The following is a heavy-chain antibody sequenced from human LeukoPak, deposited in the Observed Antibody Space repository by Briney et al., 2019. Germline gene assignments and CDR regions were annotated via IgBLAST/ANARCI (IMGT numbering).Heavy chain of an antibody. CDR3: AEADRNSNAFDI. CDR2: ISGSGGST. Sequence: GGSLRLSCAASGFTFSSYAMSWVRQAPGKGLEWVSAISGSGGSTYYADSVKGRFTISRDNSKNTLYLQMNSLRAEDMALYYCAEADRNSNAFDIWGQGTMVTVSS. V-gene: IGHV3-23*01. D-gene: IGHD4-23*01. J-gene: IGHJ3*02. CDR1: GFTFSSYA.